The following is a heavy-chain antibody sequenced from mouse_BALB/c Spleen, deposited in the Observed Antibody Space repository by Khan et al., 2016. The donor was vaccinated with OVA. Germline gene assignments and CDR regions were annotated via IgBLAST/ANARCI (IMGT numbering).Heavy chain of an antibody. CDR2: INPRSGYT. J-gene: IGHJ4*01. CDR3: ARRTTGYALDY. D-gene: IGHD2-14*01. V-gene: IGHV1-4*01. CDR1: GYSFTSHT. Sequence: QVHVKQSGAELARPGASVKMSCKASGYSFTSHTMHWVKQRPGQGLEWIGYINPRSGYTNYNQKFNDKATLTADKSSSTAYMQLSSLTSEDSAVYYCARRTTGYALDYWGQGTSVTVSS.